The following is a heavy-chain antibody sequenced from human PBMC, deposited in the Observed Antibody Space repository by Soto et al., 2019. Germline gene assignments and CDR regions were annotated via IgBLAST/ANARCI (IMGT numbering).Heavy chain of an antibody. Sequence: QVQLQQWGAGLLKPSETLSLTCAVYGGSFSGYYWSWIRQPPGKGLEWIGEINHSGRTNYNPFLKSRVTVSVDTSKNQFSLKLSSVTAAVTAVYYCARVRTMTNTGSYWYFDLWGRGTLVTVSS. D-gene: IGHD3-22*01. CDR1: GGSFSGYY. V-gene: IGHV4-34*01. CDR3: ARVRTMTNTGSYWYFDL. CDR2: INHSGRT. J-gene: IGHJ2*01.